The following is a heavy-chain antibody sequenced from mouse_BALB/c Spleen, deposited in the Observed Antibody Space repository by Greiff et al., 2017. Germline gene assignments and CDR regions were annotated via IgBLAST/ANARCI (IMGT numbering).Heavy chain of an antibody. CDR3: ARQGYDGGYYAMDY. D-gene: IGHD2-14*01. J-gene: IGHJ4*01. CDR2: ISSGGSYT. Sequence: EVMLVESGGGLVKPGGSLKLSCAASGFTFSSYAMSWVRQTPEKRLEWVATISSGGSYTYYPDSVKGRFTISRDNAKNTLYLQMSSLRSEDTAMYYCARQGYDGGYYAMDYWGQGTSVTVSS. CDR1: GFTFSSYA. V-gene: IGHV5-9-3*01.